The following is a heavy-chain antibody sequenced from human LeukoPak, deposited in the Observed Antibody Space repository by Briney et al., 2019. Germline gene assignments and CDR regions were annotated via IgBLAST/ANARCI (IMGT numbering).Heavy chain of an antibody. CDR1: GFTFSNAW. Sequence: GGSLRLSCAASGFTFSNAWMSWVRQAPGKGLEWVGRTKRKTDGGTTDYAAPVKGRFTISRDGSKNTPYLQMNSLKAEDTAVYYCATITDIVATIAHYWGQGTLATVSS. CDR2: TKRKTDGGTT. V-gene: IGHV3-15*01. J-gene: IGHJ4*02. D-gene: IGHD5-12*01. CDR3: ATITDIVATIAHY.